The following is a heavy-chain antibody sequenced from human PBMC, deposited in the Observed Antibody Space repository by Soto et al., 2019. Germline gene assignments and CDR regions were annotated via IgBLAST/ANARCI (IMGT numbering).Heavy chain of an antibody. D-gene: IGHD6-13*01. Sequence: PGGSLRLSCAASGFTVSSNYMSWVRQAPGKGLEWVSVIYSGGSTYYADSVKGRFTISRDNSKNTLYLQMNSLRAEDTAVYYCAREAIYSSSWYYFDYWGQGTLVTVSS. V-gene: IGHV3-53*01. CDR1: GFTVSSNY. CDR2: IYSGGST. J-gene: IGHJ4*02. CDR3: AREAIYSSSWYYFDY.